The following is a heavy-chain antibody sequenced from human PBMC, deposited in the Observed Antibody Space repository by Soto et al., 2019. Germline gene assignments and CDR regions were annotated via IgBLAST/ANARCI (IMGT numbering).Heavy chain of an antibody. V-gene: IGHV4-39*01. CDR3: ARLHCDSPNCVPLDP. Sequence: SETLSLTCTVSGGSLSSGAYYWGWIRQPPGKGLEWIGSIYYSGTSSYNPSLKSRVTMSVDTSKKQLSLRLSSVTAADTAVYYCARLHCDSPNCVPLDPWGQGTLVTVSS. D-gene: IGHD2-2*01. CDR1: GGSLSSGAYY. CDR2: IYYSGTS. J-gene: IGHJ5*02.